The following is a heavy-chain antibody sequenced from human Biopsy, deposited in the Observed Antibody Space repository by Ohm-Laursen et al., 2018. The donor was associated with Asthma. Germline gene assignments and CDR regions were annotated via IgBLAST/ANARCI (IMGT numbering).Heavy chain of an antibody. CDR2: IFYRGGT. CDR1: GGSISSGGYS. CDR3: ARGAYYEDSNGYHGAFDI. Sequence: SDTLSLTCAASGGSISSGGYSWNWIRQPPGKGLGWIGYIFYRGGTYYNPSLKSRVTISVDRSTKQISLKVRSGAAADTAVYFCARGAYYEDSNGYHGAFDIWGQGAMVTVSS. V-gene: IGHV4-30-2*01. D-gene: IGHD3-22*01. J-gene: IGHJ3*02.